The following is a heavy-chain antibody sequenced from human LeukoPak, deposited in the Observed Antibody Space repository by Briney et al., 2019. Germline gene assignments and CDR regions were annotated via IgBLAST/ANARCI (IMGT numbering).Heavy chain of an antibody. CDR2: INHSGST. CDR1: GGSFSGYY. J-gene: IGHJ6*02. V-gene: IGHV4-34*01. Sequence: ASETLSLTCAVYGGSFSGYYWSWIRQPPGKGLEWIGEINHSGSTNYNPSLKSRVTISVDTSKNQFSLKLSSVTAADTAVYYCASRGRYYYGSGRVNRHGMDVWGQGTTVTVSS. CDR3: ASRGRYYYGSGRVNRHGMDV. D-gene: IGHD3-10*01.